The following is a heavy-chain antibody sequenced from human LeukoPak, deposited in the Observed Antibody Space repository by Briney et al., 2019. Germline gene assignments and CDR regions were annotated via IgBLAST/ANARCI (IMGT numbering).Heavy chain of an antibody. Sequence: GGSLRLSCAASGITVSSNYMSWVRQAPGKGLEWVSVIYTGGSTYYADSVRGRFIISRDNAKNTMYLQMNSLRDEDTAVYYCARESYWGSSGKGFDSWGQGTLVTVSS. J-gene: IGHJ4*02. CDR2: IYTGGST. CDR3: ARESYWGSSGKGFDS. CDR1: GITVSSNY. D-gene: IGHD7-27*01. V-gene: IGHV3-66*01.